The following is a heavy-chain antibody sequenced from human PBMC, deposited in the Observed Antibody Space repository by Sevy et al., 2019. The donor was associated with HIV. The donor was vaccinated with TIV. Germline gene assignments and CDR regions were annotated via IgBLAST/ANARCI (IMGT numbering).Heavy chain of an antibody. V-gene: IGHV3-49*03. J-gene: IGHJ3*02. CDR1: GFTFGDYA. D-gene: IGHD3-22*01. CDR3: TRLKYYYDSSGYYFDAFDI. Sequence: GGSPRLSCTASGFTFGDYAMSWFRQAPGKGLEWVGFIRSKAYGGTTEYAASVKGRFTISRDDSKSIAYLQMNSLKTEDTAVYYCTRLKYYYDSSGYYFDAFDIWGQGTMVTVSS. CDR2: IRSKAYGGTT.